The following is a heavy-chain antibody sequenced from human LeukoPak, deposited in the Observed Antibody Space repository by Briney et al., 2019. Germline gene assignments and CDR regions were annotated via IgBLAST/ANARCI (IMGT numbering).Heavy chain of an antibody. Sequence: SETLSLTCTVSGGSIGTYWWSWVRQPPGKGLEWIGNIYISGSTNYNPSLKSRVTISVDTSKNQFFLKLSSMTAADTAVYFCARQGEDFWTGYYTDSYVDVWGKGTTVTVSS. CDR2: IYISGST. D-gene: IGHD3/OR15-3a*01. V-gene: IGHV4-4*09. CDR1: GGSIGTYW. CDR3: ARQGEDFWTGYYTDSYVDV. J-gene: IGHJ6*03.